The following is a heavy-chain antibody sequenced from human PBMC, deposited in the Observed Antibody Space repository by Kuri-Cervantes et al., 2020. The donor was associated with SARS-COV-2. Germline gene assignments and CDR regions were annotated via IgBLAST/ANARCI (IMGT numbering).Heavy chain of an antibody. Sequence: GGSLRLSCAASGFTFDDYAMHWVRQAPGKGLEWVSGISWNSGSIGYADSVKGRFTISRDNSKNTLYLQMNSLRAEDTAVYYCAKPPHCSSTSCYGGYYMDVWGKGTTVTVSS. CDR2: ISWNSGSI. CDR3: AKPPHCSSTSCYGGYYMDV. V-gene: IGHV3-9*01. D-gene: IGHD2-2*01. J-gene: IGHJ6*03. CDR1: GFTFDDYA.